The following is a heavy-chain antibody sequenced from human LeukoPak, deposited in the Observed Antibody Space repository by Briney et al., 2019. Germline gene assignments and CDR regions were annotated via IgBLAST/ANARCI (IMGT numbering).Heavy chain of an antibody. Sequence: GESLKISCKGSGYSLTIYWIGWVRQMPGKGLEWMGITHPGDSDTRYSPSFQGQVTISADKSSSTAHLQWSSLKASDTAMYYCARPGSSRITPPYYFDYWGQGTLVTVSS. J-gene: IGHJ4*02. D-gene: IGHD1-20*01. V-gene: IGHV5-51*01. CDR2: THPGDSDT. CDR1: GYSLTIYW. CDR3: ARPGSSRITPPYYFDY.